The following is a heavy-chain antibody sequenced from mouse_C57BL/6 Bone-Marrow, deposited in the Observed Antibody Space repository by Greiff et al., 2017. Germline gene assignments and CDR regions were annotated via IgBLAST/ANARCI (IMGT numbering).Heavy chain of an antibody. CDR3: TREVYYGSSYDWYFDV. V-gene: IGHV1-15*01. D-gene: IGHD1-1*01. Sequence: VQLQQSGAELVRPGASVTLSCKASGYTFTDYEMHWVKQTPVHGLEWIGAIDPETGGTAYNQKFKGKAILTADKSSSTAYMELRSLTSEDSAVYYGTREVYYGSSYDWYFDVWGTGTTVTVSA. CDR2: IDPETGGT. J-gene: IGHJ1*03. CDR1: GYTFTDYE.